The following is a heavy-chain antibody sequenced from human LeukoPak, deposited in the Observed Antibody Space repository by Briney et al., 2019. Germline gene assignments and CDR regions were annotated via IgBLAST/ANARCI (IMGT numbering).Heavy chain of an antibody. CDR2: INAGNGNT. Sequence: ASVKVSCKTSGYIFTSYFIHWVRQAPGQGLEWMGWINAGNGNTKYSQEFQGRVTITRDTSASTAYMELSSLRSEDMAVYYCARDSSSWYELGYYFDYWGQGTLVTVSS. CDR3: ARDSSSWYELGYYFDY. V-gene: IGHV1-3*03. J-gene: IGHJ4*02. D-gene: IGHD6-13*01. CDR1: GYIFTSYF.